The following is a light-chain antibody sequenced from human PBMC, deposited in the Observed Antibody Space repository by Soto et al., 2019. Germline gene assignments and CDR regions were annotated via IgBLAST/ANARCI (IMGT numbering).Light chain of an antibody. CDR3: GTWDSGLSVVL. CDR1: SSNIGNNY. Sequence: QSALTQPPSVSAAPGQKVTISCSGSSSNIGNNYVSWYQQLPGTAPKLLINDNDKRPSGIPDRFSGSKSGTSATLGITGLQTGDEGDYFCGTWDSGLSVVLFGGGTKLTVL. CDR2: DND. J-gene: IGLJ2*01. V-gene: IGLV1-51*01.